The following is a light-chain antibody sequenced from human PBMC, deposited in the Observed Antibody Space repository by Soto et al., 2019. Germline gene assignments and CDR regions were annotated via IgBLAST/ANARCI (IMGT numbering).Light chain of an antibody. CDR1: QSISSW. V-gene: IGKV1-5*01. CDR2: DAS. Sequence: DIQMTQSPSTLSASVGDRVTITCRASQSISSWLAWYQQKPGKAPKLLIYDASSFESGVRSRFSRSGSCTEFSLTISRLQTDDFETYYCEQYNSYSGTFGQGTKLEIK. J-gene: IGKJ2*01. CDR3: EQYNSYSGT.